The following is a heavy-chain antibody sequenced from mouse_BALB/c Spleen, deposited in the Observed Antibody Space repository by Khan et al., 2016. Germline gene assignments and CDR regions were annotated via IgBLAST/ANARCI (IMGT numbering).Heavy chain of an antibody. CDR1: GYDFSSYW. Sequence: EVKLLESGGGLVQPGGSLTLSCDVSGYDFSSYWLSCVRQALGKGLEWCGENIPDSSTINYTPSLKDKFFISRDNAKNTLYLQLKKVTSEDTALYDGARAGYYGYLVNWGQETLVTVSA. V-gene: IGHV4-1*02. CDR2: NIPDSSTI. CDR3: ARAGYYGYLVN. D-gene: IGHD1-1*01. J-gene: IGHJ3*01.